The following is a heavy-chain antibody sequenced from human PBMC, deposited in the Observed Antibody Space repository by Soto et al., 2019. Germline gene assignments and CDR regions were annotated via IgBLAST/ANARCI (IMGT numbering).Heavy chain of an antibody. V-gene: IGHV4-34*01. CDR2: INHSRST. Sequence: SQTLCLPWTVEGGSCIGFGGSWIRQPPGKGLEWIGEINHSRSTNYNPSLKSRVTISVDTTQTQFTLKLSSMTAADTPVYYCARRERYYGPGTSRYMEVWRNGTSVTVSS. CDR3: ARRERYYGPGTSRYMEV. J-gene: IGHJ6*03. D-gene: IGHD3-10*01. CDR1: GGSCIGFG.